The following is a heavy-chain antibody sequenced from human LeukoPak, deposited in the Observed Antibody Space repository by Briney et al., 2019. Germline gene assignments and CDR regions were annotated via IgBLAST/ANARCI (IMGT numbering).Heavy chain of an antibody. D-gene: IGHD3-3*01. CDR2: ISYDGSNK. CDR1: GFTFSSYA. J-gene: IGHJ4*02. Sequence: PGGSLRLSCAASGFTFSSYAMQWVRQAPGKGLEWVAVISYDGSNKYYADSVKGRFTISRDNSKNTLYLQMNSLRAEDTAVYYCARGSNTIFGVVIPPCYWGQGTLVTVSS. CDR3: ARGSNTIFGVVIPPCY. V-gene: IGHV3-30*04.